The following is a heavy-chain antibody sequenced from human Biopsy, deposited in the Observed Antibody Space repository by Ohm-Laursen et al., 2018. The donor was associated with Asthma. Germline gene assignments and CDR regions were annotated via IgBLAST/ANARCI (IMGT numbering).Heavy chain of an antibody. Sequence: VASVKVSCKSLGGTFNTYVIGWVRQAPGQGLEWMGGINSVFGTTTYPQKFQDRVTITADDSTSTVYMELSSLRSEDTAVYYCARKAGSCISRTCYSLDFWGQGTLVTVYS. CDR3: ARKAGSCISRTCYSLDF. J-gene: IGHJ4*02. V-gene: IGHV1-69*13. CDR2: INSVFGTT. D-gene: IGHD2-2*01. CDR1: GGTFNTYV.